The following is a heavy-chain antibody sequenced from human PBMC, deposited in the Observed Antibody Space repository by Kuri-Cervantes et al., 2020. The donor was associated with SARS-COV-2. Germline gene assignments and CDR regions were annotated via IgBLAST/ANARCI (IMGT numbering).Heavy chain of an antibody. J-gene: IGHJ4*02. CDR1: GFNFSRTD. CDR2: ISYDGKNK. D-gene: IGHD2-21*01. Sequence: GGSLRLSCAASGFNFSRTDMHWVRQAPGKGLEWVAVISYDGKNKKCIASGKGRFTISRDNSQNTLYLHMKSLRSEDTAMYYCAKDRVGVQDFWGQGTLVTVSS. CDR3: AKDRVGVQDF. V-gene: IGHV3-30*18.